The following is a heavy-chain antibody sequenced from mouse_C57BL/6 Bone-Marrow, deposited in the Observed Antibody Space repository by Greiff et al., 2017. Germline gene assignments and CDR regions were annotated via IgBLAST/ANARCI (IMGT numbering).Heavy chain of an antibody. CDR3: ATLYDYGSSRYWYFDV. D-gene: IGHD1-1*01. CDR2: ISSGSSTI. V-gene: IGHV5-17*01. J-gene: IGHJ1*03. Sequence: EVKVVESGGGLVKPGGSLKLSCAASGFTFSDYGMHWVRQAPEKGLEWVAYISSGSSTIYYADTVKGRFTFSRDNATNTLFLQMNSRRSEETAMDYCATLYDYGSSRYWYFDVWGTGTTVTVSS. CDR1: GFTFSDYG.